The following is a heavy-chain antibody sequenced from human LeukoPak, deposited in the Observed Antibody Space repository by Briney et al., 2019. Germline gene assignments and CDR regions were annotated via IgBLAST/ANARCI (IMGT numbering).Heavy chain of an antibody. V-gene: IGHV3-74*01. CDR3: AELGITMIGGV. CDR2: IYNDGSTT. CDR1: GFMFSKSW. D-gene: IGHD3-10*02. J-gene: IGHJ6*04. Sequence: QSGGSLRLSCAASGFMFSKSWMHWVRQVPGKGLVWVARIYNDGSTTNYADSVKGRFTISRDNAKNSLYLQMNSLRAEDTAVYYCAELGITMIGGVWGKGTTVTISS.